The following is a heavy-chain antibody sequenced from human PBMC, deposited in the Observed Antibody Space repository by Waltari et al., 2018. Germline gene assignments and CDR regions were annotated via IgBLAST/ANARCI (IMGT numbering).Heavy chain of an antibody. J-gene: IGHJ4*02. CDR3: ARSPGGRPSDY. CDR1: GFSITTYW. CDR2: IYRDESAT. V-gene: IGHV3-7*03. Sequence: EVQLVESGGGLVQPGGSLRLSCAASGFSITTYWMNWFRQAPGKGLEWVAHIYRDESATYYTDSVKGRFTISRDNAKNSVSLQLNSLKAEDTAVYFCARSPGGRPSDYWGQGTLVTVSS. D-gene: IGHD3-16*01.